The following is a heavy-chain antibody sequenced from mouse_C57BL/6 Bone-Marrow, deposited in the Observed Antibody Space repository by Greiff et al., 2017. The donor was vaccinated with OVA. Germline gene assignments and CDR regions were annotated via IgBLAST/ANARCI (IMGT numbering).Heavy chain of an antibody. Sequence: EVQVVESGGGLVQPGGSLKLSCAASGFTFSDYYMYWVRQTPEKRLEWVAYISNGGGSTYSPATVKGRFTISRDNAKNTLYLQMSRLKSEDTAMYYCARPGDYYYDWGKGTTLTVSS. CDR2: ISNGGGST. CDR3: ARPGDYYYD. V-gene: IGHV5-12*01. D-gene: IGHD1-1*01. CDR1: GFTFSDYY. J-gene: IGHJ2*01.